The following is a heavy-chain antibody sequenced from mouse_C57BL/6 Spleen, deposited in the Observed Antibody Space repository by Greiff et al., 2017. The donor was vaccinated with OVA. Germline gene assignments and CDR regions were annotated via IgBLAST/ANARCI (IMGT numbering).Heavy chain of an antibody. CDR1: GYSITSGYY. Sequence: EVKLEESGPGLVKPSQSLSLTCSVTGYSITSGYYWNWIRQFPGNKLEWMGYISYDGSNNYNPSLKNRISITRDTSKNQFFLKLNSVTTEDTATYYCARGRQLSPFAYWGQGTLVTVSA. CDR3: ARGRQLSPFAY. D-gene: IGHD3-2*02. CDR2: ISYDGSN. J-gene: IGHJ3*01. V-gene: IGHV3-6*01.